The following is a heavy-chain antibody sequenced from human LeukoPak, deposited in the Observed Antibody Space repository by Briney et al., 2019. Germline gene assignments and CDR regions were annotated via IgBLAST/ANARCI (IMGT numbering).Heavy chain of an antibody. CDR3: TRGVSSTSGAGYYYMDV. Sequence: GGSLRLSCAASGFTFSSYSMNWVRQAPGKGLEWVGFIRSKAYGGTTEYAASVKGRFTISRDDSKSIAYLQMNSLKTEDTAVYYCTRGVSSTSGAGYYYMDVWGKGTTVTISS. CDR1: GFTFSSYS. CDR2: IRSKAYGGTT. V-gene: IGHV3-49*04. D-gene: IGHD2-2*01. J-gene: IGHJ6*03.